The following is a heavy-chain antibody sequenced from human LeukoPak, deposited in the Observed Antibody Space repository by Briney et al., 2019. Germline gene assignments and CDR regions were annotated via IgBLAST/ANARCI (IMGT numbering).Heavy chain of an antibody. CDR2: ISSSGSTI. V-gene: IGHV3-11*01. J-gene: IGHJ4*02. CDR1: GFTFSDYY. CDR3: AREAAAGTLDY. D-gene: IGHD6-13*01. Sequence: GGSLRLSCAASGFTFSDYYMSWIRQAPGKGLEWVSYISSSGSTIYYADSVRGRFTISRDNAKNSLYLQMNSLRAEDTAVYYCAREAAAGTLDYWGQGTLVTVSS.